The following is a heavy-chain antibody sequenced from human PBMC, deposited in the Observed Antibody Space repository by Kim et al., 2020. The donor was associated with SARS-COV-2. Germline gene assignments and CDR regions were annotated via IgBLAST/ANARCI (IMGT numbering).Heavy chain of an antibody. V-gene: IGHV1-69*13. D-gene: IGHD3-3*01. J-gene: IGHJ4*02. CDR1: GGTFSSYA. CDR3: ARLLTEYDFWSGYPLGY. CDR2: IIPIFGTA. Sequence: SVKVSCKASGGTFSSYAISWVRQAPGQGLEWMGGIIPIFGTANYAQKFQGRVTITADESTSTAYMELSSLRSEDTAVYYCARLLTEYDFWSGYPLGYWGQGTLVTVSS.